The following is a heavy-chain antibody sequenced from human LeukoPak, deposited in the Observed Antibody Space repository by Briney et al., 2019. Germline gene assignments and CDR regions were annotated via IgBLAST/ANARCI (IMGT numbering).Heavy chain of an antibody. D-gene: IGHD1-1*01. CDR2: IGIDSGNT. CDR1: GFPFIEYS. CDR3: ARDHNYAFDN. J-gene: IGHJ4*02. Sequence: GGSLRLSCTASGFPFIEYSMNWLRQVPGRGVEWIAYIGIDSGNTNYADSVRGRFTISADKTKNSLYLQMNSLRVEDTAVYYCARDHNYAFDNWGQGTLVSVAS. V-gene: IGHV3-48*01.